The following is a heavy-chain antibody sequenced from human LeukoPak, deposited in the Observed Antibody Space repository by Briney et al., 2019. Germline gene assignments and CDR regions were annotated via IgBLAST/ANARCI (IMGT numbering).Heavy chain of an antibody. Sequence: ASVKVSCKASGYTFTSYGISWVRQAPGQGLEWMGWISAYNGNTNYAQKLQGRVTMTTDTSTSTAYMELRSLRSDDTAVYYCARDANNPRSTNWFDPWGQGTLVTVSS. V-gene: IGHV1-18*01. CDR1: GYTFTSYG. D-gene: IGHD1-14*01. CDR2: ISAYNGNT. J-gene: IGHJ5*02. CDR3: ARDANNPRSTNWFDP.